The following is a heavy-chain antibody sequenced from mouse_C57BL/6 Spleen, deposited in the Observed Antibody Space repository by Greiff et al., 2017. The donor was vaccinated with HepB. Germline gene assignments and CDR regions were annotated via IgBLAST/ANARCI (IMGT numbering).Heavy chain of an antibody. Sequence: VQLQQSGPGLVKPSQSLSLTCSVTGYSITSGYYWNWIRQFPGNKLECMGYISYDGSNNYNPSLKNRISITRDTSKNQFFLKLNSVTTEDTATYYGASRNFITTVVADWYFDVWGTGTTVTVSS. CDR3: ASRNFITTVVADWYFDV. D-gene: IGHD1-1*01. V-gene: IGHV3-6*01. CDR2: ISYDGSN. CDR1: GYSITSGYY. J-gene: IGHJ1*03.